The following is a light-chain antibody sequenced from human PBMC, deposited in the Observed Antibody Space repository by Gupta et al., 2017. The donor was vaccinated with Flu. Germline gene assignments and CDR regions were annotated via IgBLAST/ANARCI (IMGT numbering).Light chain of an antibody. Sequence: ILLPPSPSSLSASVGDRVIISCRASQSIDNYLDWYQQKPGKAPKVLIYAASSLQSGVPSRFSGSGSGTDFTLTINSVQPEDFATYYCQQNNTNPVTFGGGTKLEVK. CDR3: QQNNTNPVT. J-gene: IGKJ4*01. CDR2: AAS. CDR1: QSIDNY. V-gene: IGKV1-39*01.